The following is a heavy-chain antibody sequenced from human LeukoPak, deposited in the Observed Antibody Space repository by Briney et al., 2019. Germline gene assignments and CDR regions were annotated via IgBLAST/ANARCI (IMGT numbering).Heavy chain of an antibody. CDR3: ARTYYDFWSGPGGSDY. Sequence: GGSLTPSRAASGFTFSSYWMSWVRQAPGKGLESVANIKQDGSEKYYVDSVKGRFTISRDNAKNSLYLQMNSLRAEDTAVYYCARTYYDFWSGPGGSDYWGRGTLVTVPS. CDR1: GFTFSSYW. CDR2: IKQDGSEK. J-gene: IGHJ4*02. D-gene: IGHD3-3*01. V-gene: IGHV3-7*01.